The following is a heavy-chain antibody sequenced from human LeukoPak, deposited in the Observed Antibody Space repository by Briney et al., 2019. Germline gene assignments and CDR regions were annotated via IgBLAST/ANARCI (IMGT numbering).Heavy chain of an antibody. CDR1: GYTFIGYY. CDR2: INPNSGGT. D-gene: IGHD3-3*01. Sequence: GASVKVSCKASGYTFIGYYMHWVRQAPGQGLEWMGWINPNSGGTNYAQKLQGRVTMTTDTSTSTAYMELRSLRSDDTAVYYCARGGSDVLRFLEWLFDYWGQGTLVTVSS. CDR3: ARGGSDVLRFLEWLFDY. V-gene: IGHV1-2*02. J-gene: IGHJ4*02.